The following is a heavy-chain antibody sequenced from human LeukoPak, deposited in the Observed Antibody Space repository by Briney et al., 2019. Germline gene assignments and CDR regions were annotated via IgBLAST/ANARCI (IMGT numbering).Heavy chain of an antibody. CDR2: ISTSSSYI. V-gene: IGHV3-21*01. D-gene: IGHD6-19*01. CDR3: ARDLEGVAGTASTFDY. J-gene: IGHJ4*02. CDR1: GFTFSNAW. Sequence: GGSLRLSCAASGFTFSNAWMSWVRQAPGKGLEWVSSISTSSSYIYYADSVKGRFTISRDNAKNSLYLQMNSLRAEDTAVYYCARDLEGVAGTASTFDYWGQGTLVTVSS.